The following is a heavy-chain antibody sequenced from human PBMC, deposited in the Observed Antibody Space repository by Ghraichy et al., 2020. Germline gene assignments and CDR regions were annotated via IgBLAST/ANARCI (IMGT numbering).Heavy chain of an antibody. V-gene: IGHV3-23*01. CDR1: GFTFSSYA. J-gene: IGHJ4*02. CDR2: ISGSGGST. Sequence: GGSLRLSCAASGFTFSSYAMSWVRQAPGKGLEWVSAISGSGGSTYYADSVKGRFTISRDNSKNTLYLQMNSLRAEDTAVYYCAKDLRDPMLDIVATKRIDYWGQGTLVTVSS. D-gene: IGHD5-12*01. CDR3: AKDLRDPMLDIVATKRIDY.